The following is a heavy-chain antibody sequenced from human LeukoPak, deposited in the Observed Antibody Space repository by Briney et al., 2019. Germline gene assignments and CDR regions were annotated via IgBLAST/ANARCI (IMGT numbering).Heavy chain of an antibody. CDR3: ARDLGGVGAKYYYYGMDV. D-gene: IGHD1-26*01. Sequence: GASVKVSCKASGYTLTSYAMHWVRQAPGQRLEWMGWINAGNGNTKYSQKFQGRVTITRDTSASTAYMELSSLRSEDTAVYYCARDLGGVGAKYYYYGMDVWGQGTTVTVSS. CDR2: INAGNGNT. J-gene: IGHJ6*02. V-gene: IGHV1-3*01. CDR1: GYTLTSYA.